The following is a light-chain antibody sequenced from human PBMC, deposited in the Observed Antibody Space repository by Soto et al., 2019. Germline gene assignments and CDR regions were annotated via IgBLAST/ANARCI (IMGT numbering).Light chain of an antibody. V-gene: IGLV1-44*01. CDR3: VAWDDSLNGYVV. CDR2: SNN. Sequence: QSVRNKPPSASGTAGQGFTICCSGSSSNIGSNTVNWYQQLPGTAPKLVIYSNNQRPSGVPDRFSGSKSGTSASPAISGLQSEDEADYYCVAWDDSLNGYVVFGGGTKVTVL. J-gene: IGLJ2*01. CDR1: SSNIGSNT.